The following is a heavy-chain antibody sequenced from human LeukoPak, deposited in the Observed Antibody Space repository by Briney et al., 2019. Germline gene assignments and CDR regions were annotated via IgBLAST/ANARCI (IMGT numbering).Heavy chain of an antibody. Sequence: GGSLRLSCAVSGFNLNDYVMYWVRQAPGKGLEWVSLINWDGGSIYYADSVRGRFTISRDNIKNSLHLQMNSLRPEDTALYYCVKGLPIYCSGGRCYYHYGMDVWGQGTTVTVSS. D-gene: IGHD2-15*01. CDR3: VKGLPIYCSGGRCYYHYGMDV. CDR1: GFNLNDYV. V-gene: IGHV3-43D*03. J-gene: IGHJ6*02. CDR2: INWDGGSI.